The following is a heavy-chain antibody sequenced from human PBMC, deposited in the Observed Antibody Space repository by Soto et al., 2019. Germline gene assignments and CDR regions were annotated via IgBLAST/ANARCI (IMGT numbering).Heavy chain of an antibody. CDR2: ISAYNGNT. V-gene: IGHV1-18*01. CDR1: GYTFTSYG. D-gene: IGHD1-26*01. CDR3: ASQGMRWELLS. Sequence: QVQLVQSGAEGKKPGASVKVSCKASGYTFTSYGISWVRQAPGQGLEWMGWISAYNGNTNYAQKLQGRVTMTTDTSTRTAYMGLRSLRSDDTAVYYCASQGMRWELLSWGQGKLVPVSS. J-gene: IGHJ5*02.